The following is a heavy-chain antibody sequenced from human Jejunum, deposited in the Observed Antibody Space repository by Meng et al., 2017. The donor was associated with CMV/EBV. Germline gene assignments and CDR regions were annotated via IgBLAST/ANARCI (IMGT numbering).Heavy chain of an antibody. J-gene: IGHJ4*02. V-gene: IGHV4-4*07. CDR1: GDSINNHF. CDR3: ARGESRGYYYFDY. CDR2: ISSSGNT. Sequence: VPLRESLPGLVKPLATTSLTCSVSGDSINNHFLSWIRQPAVKKLEWIGRISSSGNTNYTPSFKSRVIMSLDTSNNQFFLKLTSVTAADTALYYCARGESRGYYYFDYWGQGILVTVSS. D-gene: IGHD3-22*01.